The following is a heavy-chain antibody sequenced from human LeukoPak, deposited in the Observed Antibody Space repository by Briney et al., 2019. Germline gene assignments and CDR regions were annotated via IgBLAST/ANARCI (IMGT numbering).Heavy chain of an antibody. V-gene: IGHV4-59*01. Sequence: TSETPSLTCTVSGGSISSYYWSWIRQPPGKGLEWIGYIYYAGNTNYNPSLKSRVSISVDTSKNRFSLKLNSVTAADTAVYYCARYGGVGATHFDYWGQGTLVTVSS. CDR2: IYYAGNT. D-gene: IGHD1-26*01. CDR3: ARYGGVGATHFDY. J-gene: IGHJ4*02. CDR1: GGSISSYY.